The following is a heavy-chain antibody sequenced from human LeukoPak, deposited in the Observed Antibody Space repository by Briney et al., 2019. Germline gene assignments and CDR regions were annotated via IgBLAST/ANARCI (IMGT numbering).Heavy chain of an antibody. V-gene: IGHV1-18*01. J-gene: IGHJ4*02. D-gene: IGHD3-10*01. CDR1: GYTFTSYG. CDR2: ISAYNGNT. Sequence: AASVKVSCKASGYTFTSYGISWVRQAPGQGLEWMGWISAYNGNTNYAQKFQGRVTMTRNTSISTAYMELSSLRSEDTAVYYCARVSPLRGVIIRYYFDYWGQGTLVTVSS. CDR3: ARVSPLRGVIIRYYFDY.